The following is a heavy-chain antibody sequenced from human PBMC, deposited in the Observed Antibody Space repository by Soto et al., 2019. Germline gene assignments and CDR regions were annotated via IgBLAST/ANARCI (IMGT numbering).Heavy chain of an antibody. J-gene: IGHJ6*02. D-gene: IGHD3-3*01. CDR3: ARGALNYDLWSGYFYGMDV. Sequence: SETLSLTCAVYGGSFSDYSWNWNWIRQPPGKGLEWIGEINHSGSTSHNPSLKSRVTLSLDTSKNQFSLILTSVTAADTAVYYCARGALNYDLWSGYFYGMDVWGQGTTVTVSS. CDR2: INHSGST. V-gene: IGHV4-34*01. CDR1: GGSFSDYSWN.